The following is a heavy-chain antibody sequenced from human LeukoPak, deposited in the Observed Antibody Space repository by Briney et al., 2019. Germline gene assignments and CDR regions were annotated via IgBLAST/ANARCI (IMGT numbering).Heavy chain of an antibody. CDR2: IFYSGST. V-gene: IGHV4-39*01. Sequence: PSETLSLTCTVSGGSISSSRYYWGWIRQPPGKGLEWIGSIFYSGSTYYNPSLKSRVTISVDTSKNQFSLKLSSVTAADTAVYYCARVGDRGRYSSSWYLRGSFDPWGQGTLVTVSS. CDR1: GGSISSSRYY. D-gene: IGHD6-13*01. CDR3: ARVGDRGRYSSSWYLRGSFDP. J-gene: IGHJ5*02.